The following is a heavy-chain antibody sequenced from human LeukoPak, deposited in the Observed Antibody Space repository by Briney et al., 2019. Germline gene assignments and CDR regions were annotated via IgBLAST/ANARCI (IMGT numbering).Heavy chain of an antibody. J-gene: IGHJ4*02. Sequence: ASVEVSCKASGYTFTSYGISWVRQAPGQGLEWMGWISAYNGNTNYAQKLQGRVTMTTDTSTSTAYMELRSLRSDDTAVYYCARESCSGGSCYPDYWGQGTLVTVSS. D-gene: IGHD2-15*01. V-gene: IGHV1-18*01. CDR3: ARESCSGGSCYPDY. CDR2: ISAYNGNT. CDR1: GYTFTSYG.